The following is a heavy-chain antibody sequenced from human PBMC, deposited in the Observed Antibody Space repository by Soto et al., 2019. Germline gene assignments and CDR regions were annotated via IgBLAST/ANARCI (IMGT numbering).Heavy chain of an antibody. CDR3: ARQSWLRFLEWLFGNFDY. J-gene: IGHJ4*02. D-gene: IGHD3-3*01. CDR1: GGSISSSSYY. CDR2: IYYSGST. Sequence: PSETLSLTCTVSGGSISSSSYYWGWIRQPPGKGLEWIGSIYYSGSTYYNPSLKSRVTISVDTSKNQFSLKLSSVTAADTAVYYCARQSWLRFLEWLFGNFDYWGQGTLVTVSS. V-gene: IGHV4-39*01.